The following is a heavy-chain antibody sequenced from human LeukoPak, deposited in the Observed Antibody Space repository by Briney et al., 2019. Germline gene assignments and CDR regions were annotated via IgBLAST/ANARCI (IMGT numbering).Heavy chain of an antibody. D-gene: IGHD5-24*01. CDR1: GFTVSSNS. CDR2: IYSGGNT. Sequence: GGSLRLSCADSGFTVSSNSMSWVRQAPGKGLEWVSIIYSGGNTFHADSVKARFSISRDESRDTVYLQMNSLRAEDTAVCYCARGRDGYKYWGQGTLVTVSS. CDR3: ARGRDGYKY. V-gene: IGHV3-66*01. J-gene: IGHJ4*02.